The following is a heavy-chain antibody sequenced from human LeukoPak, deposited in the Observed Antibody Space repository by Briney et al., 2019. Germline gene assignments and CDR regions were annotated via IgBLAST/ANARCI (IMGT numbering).Heavy chain of an antibody. V-gene: IGHV1-69*01. Sequence: SVKVSCKASGGTCSSYGISWVRQAPGQGLEWMGGIIPIFGTANYAQKFQGRVTISADESTSTAYMELSGLRSEDTGVYYCARGISNSWYWGFDYWGQGTLVTVSS. J-gene: IGHJ4*02. CDR1: GGTCSSYG. CDR3: ARGISNSWYWGFDY. D-gene: IGHD6-13*01. CDR2: IIPIFGTA.